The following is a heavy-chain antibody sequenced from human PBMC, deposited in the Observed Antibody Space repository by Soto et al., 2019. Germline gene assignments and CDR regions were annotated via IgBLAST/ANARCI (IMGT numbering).Heavy chain of an antibody. CDR2: MNPISGNT. CDR1: GYTFTSYD. V-gene: IGHV1-8*01. CDR3: ARESDYYGSGADP. D-gene: IGHD3-10*01. J-gene: IGHJ5*02. Sequence: ASVKVSCKASGYTFTSYDINWVRQATGQGLEWMGWMNPISGNTGFAQRFQGRVTMTSDTSISTAYMELSSLTSEDTAVYYCARESDYYGSGADPWGQGTLVTVSS.